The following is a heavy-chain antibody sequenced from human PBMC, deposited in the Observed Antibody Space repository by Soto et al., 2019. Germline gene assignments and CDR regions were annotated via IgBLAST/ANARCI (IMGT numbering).Heavy chain of an antibody. V-gene: IGHV4-34*01. J-gene: IGHJ6*03. CDR2: INHSGST. CDR1: GGSFSGYY. Sequence: SETLSLTCAVYGGSFSGYYWSWIRQPPGKGLEWIGEINHSGSTNYNPSLKSRVTISVDTSKNQFSLKLSSVTAADTAVYYCAVMTNLRYYYYYMDVWGKGTTVTVSS. D-gene: IGHD3-22*01. CDR3: AVMTNLRYYYYYMDV.